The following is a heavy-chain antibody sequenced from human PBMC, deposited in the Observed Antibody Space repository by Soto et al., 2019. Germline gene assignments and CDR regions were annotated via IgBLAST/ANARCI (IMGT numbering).Heavy chain of an antibody. D-gene: IGHD2-2*01. CDR2: INHSGST. Sequence: SETLSLICGVYGGPFSGYYWSWIRQPPGKGLEWIGEINHSGSTNYNPSLKSRVTISVDTSKNQFSLKLSSVTAADTAVYYCARARGCSSTSYYVYIPRLYYYGMDVWGQGTTVTVSS. V-gene: IGHV4-34*01. CDR1: GGPFSGYY. CDR3: ARARGCSSTSYYVYIPRLYYYGMDV. J-gene: IGHJ6*02.